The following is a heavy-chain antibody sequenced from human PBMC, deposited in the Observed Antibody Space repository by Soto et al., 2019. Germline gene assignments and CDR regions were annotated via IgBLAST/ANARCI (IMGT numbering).Heavy chain of an antibody. D-gene: IGHD5-18*01. CDR2: ISAYNGNT. CDR3: ASGSAMGADH. Sequence: ASVKVSCKASGYTFTSYGISWVRQAPGQGLEWMGWISAYNGNTNYAQKFQGRITIIADKSTSTAYMELSSLRSEDTAVYFCASGSAMGADHWGQGTLVTVSS. CDR1: GYTFTSYG. J-gene: IGHJ5*02. V-gene: IGHV1-18*01.